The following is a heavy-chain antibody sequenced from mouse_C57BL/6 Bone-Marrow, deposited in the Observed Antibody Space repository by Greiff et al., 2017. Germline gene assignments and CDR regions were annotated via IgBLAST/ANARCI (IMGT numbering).Heavy chain of an antibody. V-gene: IGHV1-54*01. CDR3: ARTGTRAMDY. CDR1: GYAFTNYL. CDR2: INPGSGGT. D-gene: IGHD4-1*01. J-gene: IGHJ4*01. Sequence: QVQLKESGAELVRPGTSVKVSCKASGYAFTNYLIEWVKQRPGQGLEWIGVINPGSGGTNYNEKFKGKATLTADKSSSTAYMQLSSLTSEDSAVYFCARTGTRAMDYWGQGTSVTVSS.